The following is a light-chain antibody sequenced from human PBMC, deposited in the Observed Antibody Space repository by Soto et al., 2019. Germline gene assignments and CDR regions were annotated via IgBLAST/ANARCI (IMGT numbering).Light chain of an antibody. CDR1: QSVSSSH. Sequence: EIVLTQSPGTLSLSPGERATLSCMGSQSVSSSHLAWYQQRLGQAPRLLIYGTSDRATGIPDRFSGSRSGTDFTLTITRLEPEDFAVYYCQQYSSSPGTFGQGTKVDIK. J-gene: IGKJ1*01. CDR2: GTS. V-gene: IGKV3-20*01. CDR3: QQYSSSPGT.